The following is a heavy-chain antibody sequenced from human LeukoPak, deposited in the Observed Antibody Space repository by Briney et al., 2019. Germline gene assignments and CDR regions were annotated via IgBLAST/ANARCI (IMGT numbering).Heavy chain of an antibody. Sequence: GGPLRLSCAASEFTFSSYWMHWVRQAPGKGLGWVSRINSDGSRTSYEDSVKGRYTISRDNAKNTLYLQMNSLRAEDTAVYYCARDEPLAYCGGDCYLDYWGQGTLVTVSS. D-gene: IGHD2-21*02. CDR2: INSDGSRT. CDR1: EFTFSSYW. J-gene: IGHJ4*02. CDR3: ARDEPLAYCGGDCYLDY. V-gene: IGHV3-74*01.